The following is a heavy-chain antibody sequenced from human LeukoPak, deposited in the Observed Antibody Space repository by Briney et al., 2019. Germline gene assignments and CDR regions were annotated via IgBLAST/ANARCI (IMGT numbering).Heavy chain of an antibody. Sequence: SETLSLTCTVSGVSISSYYWSWIRQPAGKGLEWIGRIYTSGSTNYNPSLKSRVTISVDTSKNQFSLKLSSVTAADTAVYYCARERGVRYFDWEPYAFDIWGQGTMVTVSS. CDR1: GVSISSYY. CDR3: ARERGVRYFDWEPYAFDI. V-gene: IGHV4-4*07. CDR2: IYTSGST. D-gene: IGHD3-9*01. J-gene: IGHJ3*02.